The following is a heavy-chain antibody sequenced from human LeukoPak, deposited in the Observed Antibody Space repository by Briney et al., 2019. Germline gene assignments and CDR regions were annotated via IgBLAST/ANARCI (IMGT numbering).Heavy chain of an antibody. CDR1: GFTFSSYS. V-gene: IGHV3-21*01. J-gene: IGHJ6*02. Sequence: GGSLRLSYAASGFTFSSYSMNWVRQAPGKGLEWVSSISSSSSYIYYADSVKGRFTISRDNAKNSLYLQMNSLRAEDTAVYYCARDIVVVVAANDYYGMDVWGQGTTVTVSS. CDR3: ARDIVVVVAANDYYGMDV. CDR2: ISSSSSYI. D-gene: IGHD2-15*01.